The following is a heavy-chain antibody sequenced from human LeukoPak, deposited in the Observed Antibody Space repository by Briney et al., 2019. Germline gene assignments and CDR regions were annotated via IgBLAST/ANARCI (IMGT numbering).Heavy chain of an antibody. V-gene: IGHV3-21*01. CDR2: ISSSSSYI. CDR1: GFTFSSYS. J-gene: IGHJ4*02. D-gene: IGHD6-13*01. Sequence: GGSLRLSCAASGFTFSSYSMNWVRQAPGKGLEWVSSISSSSSYIYYADSVKGRFTISRDNAKNSLYLQMNSLRAEDTAVYYCARGGGSSSGRDYWGQGTLVTVSS. CDR3: ARGGGSSSGRDY.